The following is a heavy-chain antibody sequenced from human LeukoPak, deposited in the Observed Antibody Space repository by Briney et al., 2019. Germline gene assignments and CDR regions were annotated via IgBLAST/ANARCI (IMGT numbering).Heavy chain of an antibody. CDR2: IKFDGSEK. V-gene: IGHV3-7*01. J-gene: IGHJ4*02. CDR3: ARDQVSVAGTGIDY. D-gene: IGHD6-19*01. Sequence: GGSLRLSCAASGFTFRTYWMSWVRQAPGKGLEWVANIKFDGSEKYYVDSVKGRFSISGDNAKKSLYLQMNSLRAEDTAVYYCARDQVSVAGTGIDYWGQGTLVTVSS. CDR1: GFTFRTYW.